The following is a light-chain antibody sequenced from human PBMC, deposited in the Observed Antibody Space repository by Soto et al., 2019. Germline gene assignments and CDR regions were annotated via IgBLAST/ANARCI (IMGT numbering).Light chain of an antibody. V-gene: IGLV2-23*01. CDR1: SSDVGGYNL. CDR2: EGT. CDR3: CSYARGGSYV. J-gene: IGLJ1*01. Sequence: QSVLTQPASVSGSPGQSITISCTGTSSDVGGYNLVSWYQQHPGKAPKVMIYEGTKRPSGVSDRFSGSRSGNTASLTISGLQAEDEADYYCCSYARGGSYVFGTGTKVTVL.